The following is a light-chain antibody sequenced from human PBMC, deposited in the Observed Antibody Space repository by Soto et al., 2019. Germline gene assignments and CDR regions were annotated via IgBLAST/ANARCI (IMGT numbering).Light chain of an antibody. CDR1: QSVSSSY. V-gene: IGKV3-20*01. J-gene: IGKJ4*01. CDR2: GAS. CDR3: QQYGSSPLT. Sequence: EIVLTQSPGTLSLSPGERATLSCRASQSVSSSYLAWYQQKPGQAPRLLIYGASSRATGIPDRFSGSGSGTDFTLTISRXXXEDFAVYYCQQYGSSPLTFGGGT.